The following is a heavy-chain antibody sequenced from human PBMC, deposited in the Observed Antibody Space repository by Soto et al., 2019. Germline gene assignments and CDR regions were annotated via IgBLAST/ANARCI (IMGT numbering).Heavy chain of an antibody. CDR3: ARGGLAAAGIDWFDP. Sequence: GGSLRLSCAASGFTFSSYWMSWVRQAPGKGLEWAANIKQDGSEKYYVDSVKGRFTISRDNAKNSLYLQMNSLRAEDTAVYYCARGGLAAAGIDWFDPWGQGTLVTVSS. V-gene: IGHV3-7*05. CDR1: GFTFSSYW. D-gene: IGHD6-13*01. J-gene: IGHJ5*02. CDR2: IKQDGSEK.